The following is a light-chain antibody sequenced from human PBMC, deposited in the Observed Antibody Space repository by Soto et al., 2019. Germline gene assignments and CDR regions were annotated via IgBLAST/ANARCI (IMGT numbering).Light chain of an antibody. J-gene: IGKJ1*01. CDR3: QQYENYWT. CDR2: DAS. Sequence: IQLTQSPSTLSATAGDRVTITCRASQSISAWLAWYQQKPGKAPKLLIYDASNLESGVPSRFSGSGSGTEFTLTISNLQHDDFATYYCQQYENYWTFGQGTKVDIK. V-gene: IGKV1-5*01. CDR1: QSISAW.